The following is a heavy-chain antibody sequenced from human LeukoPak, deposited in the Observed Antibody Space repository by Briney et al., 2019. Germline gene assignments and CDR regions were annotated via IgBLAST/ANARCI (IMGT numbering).Heavy chain of an antibody. CDR2: ISRASETI. J-gene: IGHJ5*02. V-gene: IGHV3-21*01. CDR1: GFTFNAYS. D-gene: IGHD1-26*01. Sequence: GGSLRLSCAASGFTFNAYSMGWVRQAPGKGLEWDSIISRASETIFYADSVKGRFTISRDNAKNSLYLQMNGLRAEDTAAYYCMRGPSDTTRWFDPWGQGTLVTVSS. CDR3: MRGPSDTTRWFDP.